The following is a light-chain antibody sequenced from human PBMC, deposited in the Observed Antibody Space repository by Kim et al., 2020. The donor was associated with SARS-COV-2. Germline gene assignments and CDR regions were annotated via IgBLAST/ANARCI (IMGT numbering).Light chain of an antibody. J-gene: IGKJ1*01. V-gene: IGKV3-20*01. CDR2: DAA. Sequence: PGERATLPCRSTQSFRARYLAWYLQIPGQARRVLIYDAACSDNSIPDGFSVSGSGTDFTLSMSRLESGDFAVDYCQNFGNSSWPFGQWT. CDR3: QNFGNSSWP. CDR1: QSFRARY.